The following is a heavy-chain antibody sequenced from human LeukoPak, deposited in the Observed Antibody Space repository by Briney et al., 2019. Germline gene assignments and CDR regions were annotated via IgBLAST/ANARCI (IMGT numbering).Heavy chain of an antibody. V-gene: IGHV4-59*07. CDR3: ARRRYDILTGYRYYYYYRDV. CDR1: GGSISSYY. Sequence: PSDTLSLTCSLSGGSISSYYWSWIRQPPGKGLEWIGYIYYSESTNYNPSLQSRVTISVDTSKNQLSLKLSSVTAADTDVYDRARRRYDILTGYRYYYYYRDVGGKRTTVSIPS. CDR2: IYYSEST. J-gene: IGHJ6*03. D-gene: IGHD3-9*01.